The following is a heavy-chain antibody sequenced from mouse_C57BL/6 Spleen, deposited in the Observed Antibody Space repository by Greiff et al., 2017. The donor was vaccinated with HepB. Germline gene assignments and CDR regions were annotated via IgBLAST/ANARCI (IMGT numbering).Heavy chain of an antibody. V-gene: IGHV1-81*01. J-gene: IGHJ4*01. CDR2: IYPRSGNT. Sequence: QVQLQQSGAELARPGASVKLSCKASGYTFTSYGISWVKQRTGQGLEWIGEIYPRSGNTYYNEKFKGKGTLTADKSSSTAYMELRSLTSEDSAVYFCARRNYGSSYDYYAMDYWGQGTSVTVAS. D-gene: IGHD1-1*01. CDR3: ARRNYGSSYDYYAMDY. CDR1: GYTFTSYG.